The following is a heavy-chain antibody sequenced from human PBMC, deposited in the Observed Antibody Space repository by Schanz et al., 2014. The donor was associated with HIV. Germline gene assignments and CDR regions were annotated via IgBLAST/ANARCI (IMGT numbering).Heavy chain of an antibody. CDR1: GATFSGYY. Sequence: QVQLQQWGAGLLKSSETLSLTCAVYGATFSGYYWNWVRQTPGKGLEWIGEINHSGSTTYNPSLKSRVTISVDPSKNQFTLKRSFVTAADTGVYYCARRGGYQLLSKDYFYYGMDVWGQGTTVTVSS. CDR3: ARRGGYQLLSKDYFYYGMDV. J-gene: IGHJ6*02. V-gene: IGHV4-34*01. CDR2: INHSGST. D-gene: IGHD2-2*01.